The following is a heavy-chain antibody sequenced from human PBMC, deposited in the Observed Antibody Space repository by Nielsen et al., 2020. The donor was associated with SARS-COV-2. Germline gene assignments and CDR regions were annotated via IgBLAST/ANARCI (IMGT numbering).Heavy chain of an antibody. CDR3: ARLLRPWYFDL. CDR2: IYPGKSET. Sequence: GESLKISCMGSGYGFNNYWLGWVRQMPGKGLEWLGIIYPGKSETRYSSSFEGQVTISVDKSINTAYLQRISLEASDTAIYYCARLLRPWYFDLWGRGTLLIVSS. J-gene: IGHJ2*01. V-gene: IGHV5-51*01. CDR1: GYGFNNYW.